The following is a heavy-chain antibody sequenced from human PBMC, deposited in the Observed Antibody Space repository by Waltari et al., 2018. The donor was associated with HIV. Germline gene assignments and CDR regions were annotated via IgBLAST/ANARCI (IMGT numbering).Heavy chain of an antibody. CDR2: IYTSGST. J-gene: IGHJ6*02. CDR3: ARGVVPAASPHPYGMDV. Sequence: QVQLQESGPGLVKPSQTLSLTCTVSGGSISSGSYYWSWIRQPAGKGLEWIGRIYTSGSTNYNPSLKSRVTISVDTSKNQFSLKLSSVTAADTAVYYCARGVVPAASPHPYGMDVWGQGTTVTVSS. D-gene: IGHD2-2*01. CDR1: GGSISSGSYY. V-gene: IGHV4-61*02.